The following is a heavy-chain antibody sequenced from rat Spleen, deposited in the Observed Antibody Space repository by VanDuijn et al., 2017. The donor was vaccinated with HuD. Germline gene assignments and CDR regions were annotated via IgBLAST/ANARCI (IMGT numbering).Heavy chain of an antibody. V-gene: IGHV2-1*01. Sequence: QVQLKESGPGLVQPSQTLSLTCTVSGFSLTSNSVSWVRQPPGRGLEWMGGIWGDGSTDYSSAVKSRLSISRDTSKSQAFLTMNSLQTDDTAMYFGARWKYTTDWFAYWGQGTLVTVSS. CDR2: IWGDGST. CDR3: ARWKYTTDWFAY. CDR1: GFSLTSNS. J-gene: IGHJ3*01. D-gene: IGHD1-6*01.